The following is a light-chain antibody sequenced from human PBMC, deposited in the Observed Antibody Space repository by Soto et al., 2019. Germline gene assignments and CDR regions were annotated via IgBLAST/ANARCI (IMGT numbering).Light chain of an antibody. J-gene: IGKJ3*01. V-gene: IGKV3-20*01. Sequence: EIVLTQSPGTLSLSPGDRATLSCRASQSVSTNYLAWYQQKLGQAPRLLIYGASSRATGIPDRFSGNGSGTDFTLTISRREPEDFAVYYCRQYGSTPFIFGPGTKVDIK. CDR1: QSVSTNY. CDR2: GAS. CDR3: RQYGSTPFI.